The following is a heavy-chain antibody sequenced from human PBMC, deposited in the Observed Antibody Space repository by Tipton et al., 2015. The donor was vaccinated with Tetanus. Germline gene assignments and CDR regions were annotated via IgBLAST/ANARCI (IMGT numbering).Heavy chain of an antibody. CDR3: ARDQIVGQATRDHDYGVDV. V-gene: IGHV3-74*01. CDR1: GFTFRSYW. CDR2: IKSDGSKT. J-gene: IGHJ6*02. Sequence: SLRLSCAASGFTFRSYWMHWVRQPPGKGLVWVSRIKSDGSKTTYADSVKGRFTISRDNAKNSLYLLMDSLRAEDTAVYYCARDQIVGQATRDHDYGVDVWGQGTTVTVSS. D-gene: IGHD3-22*01.